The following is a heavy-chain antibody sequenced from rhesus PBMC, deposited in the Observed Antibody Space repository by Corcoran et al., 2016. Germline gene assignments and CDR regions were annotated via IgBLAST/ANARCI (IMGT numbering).Heavy chain of an antibody. D-gene: IGHD2-15*01. V-gene: IGHV4-57*02. CDR1: GGSIRSSNG. CDR2: ISGSGGSP. CDR3: ARGVGYFEF. Sequence: QLQLQESGPGLVKPSETLSLTCAVSGGSIRSSNGWSWTRQPDGKGMGGIGRISGSGGSPSDNPSLKSRVTISKDTSKNQFSLKLSSVTAADTAVYYGARGVGYFEFWGQGALVTVSS. J-gene: IGHJ1*01.